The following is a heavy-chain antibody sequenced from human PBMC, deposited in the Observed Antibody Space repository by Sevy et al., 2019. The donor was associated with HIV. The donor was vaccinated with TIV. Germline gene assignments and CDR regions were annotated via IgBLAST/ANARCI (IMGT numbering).Heavy chain of an antibody. CDR3: AKPYWYGNYYYYYMDV. J-gene: IGHJ6*03. Sequence: GGSLRLSCAASGFTFSSYGMHWVRQAPGKGLEWVAVISYDGSNKYYADSVKGRFTISRDNSKNTLYLQMNSLRAEDTAVYYCAKPYWYGNYYYYYMDVWGKGTTVTVSS. V-gene: IGHV3-30*18. CDR2: ISYDGSNK. D-gene: IGHD2-8*02. CDR1: GFTFSSYG.